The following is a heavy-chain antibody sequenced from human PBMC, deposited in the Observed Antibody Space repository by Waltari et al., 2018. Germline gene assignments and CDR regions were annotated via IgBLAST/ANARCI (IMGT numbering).Heavy chain of an antibody. J-gene: IGHJ6*02. CDR2: IYYSGST. D-gene: IGHD3-10*01. CDR3: AGYYYGSGSYRAVYGMDV. CDR1: GGPLSRHH. Sequence: QVQLQESGPGLVKPSETLSLTCTVPGGPLSRHHWRWLRPPPGQGLEWIGYIYYSGSTNYNPSLKSRVTISVDTSKNQFSLKLSSVTAADTAVYYCAGYYYGSGSYRAVYGMDVWGQGTTVTVSS. V-gene: IGHV4-59*11.